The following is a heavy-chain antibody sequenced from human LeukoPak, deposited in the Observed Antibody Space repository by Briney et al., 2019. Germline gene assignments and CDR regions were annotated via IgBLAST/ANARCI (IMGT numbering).Heavy chain of an antibody. CDR3: ARGYDSSGSYYFDY. J-gene: IGHJ4*02. Sequence: SETLSLTCAVYGGSFSGYYWSWLRQPPGKGLEWIGEINHSGSTNYNPSLKSRVTISVDTSKNQFSLKLSSVTAADTAVYYCARGYDSSGSYYFDYWGQGTLVTVSS. V-gene: IGHV4-34*01. CDR2: INHSGST. D-gene: IGHD3-22*01. CDR1: GGSFSGYY.